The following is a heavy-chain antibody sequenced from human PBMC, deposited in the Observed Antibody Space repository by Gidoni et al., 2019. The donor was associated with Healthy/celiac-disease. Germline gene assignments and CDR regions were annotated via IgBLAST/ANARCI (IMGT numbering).Heavy chain of an antibody. J-gene: IGHJ3*02. V-gene: IGHV4-30-4*01. D-gene: IGHD3-9*01. CDR1: GGSFSSGDYY. Sequence: QVQLQESGPGLVKPSQTLSLPCPVSGGSFSSGDYYWSWIRQPPWKGLEWIGYIYYRGSTYDNPALKSRVTISVDTSKNQFSLKLSSVTAADTAVYYCASHPRNYDILTMTGVSDAFDIWGQGTMVTVSS. CDR2: IYYRGST. CDR3: ASHPRNYDILTMTGVSDAFDI.